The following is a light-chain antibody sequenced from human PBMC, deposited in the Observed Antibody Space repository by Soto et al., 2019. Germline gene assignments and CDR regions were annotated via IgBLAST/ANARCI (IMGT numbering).Light chain of an antibody. Sequence: EIVVTQSPATLSVSPGERVTLSCRASQSVSSSLAWYQQRPGQAPRLLIYDTSTRAAGIAARFSGSGSGTEFTLTISSLQSEDSAVYYCGQFVSAPPRTFGQGTRVEIK. CDR3: GQFVSAPPRT. CDR1: QSVSSS. CDR2: DTS. V-gene: IGKV3-15*01. J-gene: IGKJ1*01.